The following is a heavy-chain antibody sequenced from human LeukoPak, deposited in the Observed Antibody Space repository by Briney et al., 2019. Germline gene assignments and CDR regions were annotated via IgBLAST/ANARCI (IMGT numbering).Heavy chain of an antibody. Sequence: SETLSLTCAVYGGSFSGYYWSWIRQPPGKGLEWIGEINHSGSTNYNPSLKSRVTISVYTSKNQFSLKLRSVTAADTAVYYCARHGSGHDYWGQGTLVTVSS. CDR1: GGSFSGYY. D-gene: IGHD3-10*01. CDR2: INHSGST. J-gene: IGHJ4*02. V-gene: IGHV4-34*01. CDR3: ARHGSGHDY.